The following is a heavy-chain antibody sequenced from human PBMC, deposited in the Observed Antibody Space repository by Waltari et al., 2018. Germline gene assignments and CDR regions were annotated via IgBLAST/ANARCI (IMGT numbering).Heavy chain of an antibody. V-gene: IGHV3-7*01. CDR2: IRQDGGKK. D-gene: IGHD4-17*01. Sequence: EVQLVETGGGLVQPGGSLRLSCAASGFTCRPSWTSWVGQAPGEGRGGVASIRQDGGKKKYVDSVKGRFTISRTNAKNSLYLQMSSLSADDTAVYYCTTEMPYGDSFDNWGQGTLVTVSS. J-gene: IGHJ4*02. CDR1: GFTCRPSW. CDR3: TTEMPYGDSFDN.